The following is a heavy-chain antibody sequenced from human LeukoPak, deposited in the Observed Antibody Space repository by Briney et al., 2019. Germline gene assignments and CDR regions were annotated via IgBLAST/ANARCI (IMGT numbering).Heavy chain of an antibody. Sequence: SETRSLTCTVSGDSINNLCWGWIRQPPGKGLEWIGYMHNDGSTNYNPSLTSRVTISLDTSKNQFSLSLKSVTAADTAMYYCARGRRDGYNLNWYFDLWGRGTLVSVSS. CDR1: GDSINNLC. J-gene: IGHJ2*01. CDR2: MHNDGST. V-gene: IGHV4-59*11. D-gene: IGHD5-24*01. CDR3: ARGRRDGYNLNWYFDL.